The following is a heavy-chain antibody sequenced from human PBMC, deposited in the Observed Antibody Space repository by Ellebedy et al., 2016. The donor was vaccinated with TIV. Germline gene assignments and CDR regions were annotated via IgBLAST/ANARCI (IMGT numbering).Heavy chain of an antibody. CDR3: AKDRIVGARKFDD. CDR1: GFTFSSYA. D-gene: IGHD1-26*01. J-gene: IGHJ4*02. CDR2: ISGSGGST. Sequence: PGGSLRLSCAASGFTFSSYAMSWVRQAPGKGLEWVSGISGSGGSTYYADSVKGRFSISRDNSKNTLYLQMNGLRAEDTAVYYCAKDRIVGARKFDDWGQGTLVTVSS. V-gene: IGHV3-23*01.